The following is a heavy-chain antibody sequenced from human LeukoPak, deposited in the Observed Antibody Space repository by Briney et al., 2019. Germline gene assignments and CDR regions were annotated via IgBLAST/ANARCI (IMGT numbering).Heavy chain of an antibody. Sequence: SVKVSCKASGGTFSSYAISWARQAPGQGLEWMGGIIPIFGTANYAQKFQGRVTITADESTSTAYMELSSLRSEDTAVYYCAGSDIVATTFDYWGQGTLVTVSS. J-gene: IGHJ4*02. D-gene: IGHD5-12*01. V-gene: IGHV1-69*13. CDR1: GGTFSSYA. CDR3: AGSDIVATTFDY. CDR2: IIPIFGTA.